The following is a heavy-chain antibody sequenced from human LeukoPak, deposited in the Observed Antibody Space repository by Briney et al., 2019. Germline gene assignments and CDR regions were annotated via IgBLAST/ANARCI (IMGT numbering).Heavy chain of an antibody. CDR2: IYPGYSDT. CDR3: ARLNSGYDVGY. J-gene: IGHJ4*02. D-gene: IGHD5-12*01. CDR1: YW. V-gene: IGHV5-51*01. Sequence: YWIGWVRQMPGKGLEGIVIIYPGYSDTIYSPSFQGHVTISADNSISTAYLQWSSLRASDTAMYYCARLNSGYDVGYWGQGTLVTVSS.